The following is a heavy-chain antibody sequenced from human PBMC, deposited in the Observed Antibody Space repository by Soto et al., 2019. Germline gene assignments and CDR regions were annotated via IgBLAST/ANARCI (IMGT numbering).Heavy chain of an antibody. CDR3: ARDRHDYGDSNWFDP. Sequence: PSETLSLTCIVSGGSISNYYWSWVRQPPGKGLEWIGYVYSSGYTNYNPSLKSRVTISVDTSKNQFSLKLTSVTAADTAVYYCARDRHDYGDSNWFDPWGQGTLVTVSS. D-gene: IGHD4-17*01. CDR1: GGSISNYY. V-gene: IGHV4-59*01. CDR2: VYSSGYT. J-gene: IGHJ5*02.